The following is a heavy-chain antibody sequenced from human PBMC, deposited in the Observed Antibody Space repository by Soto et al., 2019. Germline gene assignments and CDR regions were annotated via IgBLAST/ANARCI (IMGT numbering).Heavy chain of an antibody. D-gene: IGHD4-17*01. V-gene: IGHV1-69*13. Sequence: GASVKVSCKASGGTFSSYAISWVRQAPGQGLEWMGGIIPIFGTANYAQKFQGRVTITADESTSTAYMELSSLRSEDTAVYYCARMGLLDYGELNPPKLTPYYYYYGMDVWGQGTMVTVSS. CDR3: ARMGLLDYGELNPPKLTPYYYYYGMDV. J-gene: IGHJ6*02. CDR2: IIPIFGTA. CDR1: GGTFSSYA.